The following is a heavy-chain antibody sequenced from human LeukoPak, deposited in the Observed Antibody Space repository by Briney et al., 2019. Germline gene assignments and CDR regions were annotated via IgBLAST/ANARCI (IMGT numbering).Heavy chain of an antibody. CDR3: ARGPRYYYDSSGLDY. CDR2: IYSSGST. J-gene: IGHJ4*02. D-gene: IGHD3-22*01. V-gene: IGHV4-59*01. Sequence: PSETLSLTCTVSGGSISSYSWGWIRQPPGKGLEWIGYIYSSGSTNYSPSLKSRATISLDTSKNQFSLKLSSVTAADTAVYYCARGPRYYYDSSGLDYWGQGTLVTVSS. CDR1: GGSISSYS.